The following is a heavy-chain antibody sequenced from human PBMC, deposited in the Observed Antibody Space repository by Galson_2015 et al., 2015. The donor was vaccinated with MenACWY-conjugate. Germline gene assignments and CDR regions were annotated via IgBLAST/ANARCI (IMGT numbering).Heavy chain of an antibody. CDR3: ARLPQGYCSSTNCFGWFDP. J-gene: IGHJ5*02. V-gene: IGHV4-61*01. CDR1: GGSVSSGHYY. Sequence: ETLSLTCTVSGGSVSSGHYYWSWIRQPPGQDLEWIGYIHSSGYTKYTPSLRSRVTISLDTSKNQFSLMLSSVTAADTAVYYCARLPQGYCSSTNCFGWFDPWGQGTLVTVSS. CDR2: IHSSGYT. D-gene: IGHD2-2*01.